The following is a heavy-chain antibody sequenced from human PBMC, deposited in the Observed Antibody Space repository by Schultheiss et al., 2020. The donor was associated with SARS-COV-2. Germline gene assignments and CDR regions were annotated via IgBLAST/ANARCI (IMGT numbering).Heavy chain of an antibody. CDR2: IKQDGSEK. J-gene: IGHJ1*01. Sequence: GGSLRLSCAASGFTFSSYWMSWVRQAPGKGLEWVANIKQDGSEKYYVDSVKGRFTISRDNAKNSLYLQMNSLRDEDTAVYYCARDGAVTLIYFQHWGQGTLVTVSS. CDR3: ARDGAVTLIYFQH. CDR1: GFTFSSYW. V-gene: IGHV3-7*01. D-gene: IGHD4-17*01.